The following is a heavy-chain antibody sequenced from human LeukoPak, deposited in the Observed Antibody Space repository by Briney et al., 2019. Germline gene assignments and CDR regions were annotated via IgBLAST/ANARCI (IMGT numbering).Heavy chain of an antibody. CDR3: ARNSGWYGVS. V-gene: IGHV3-23*01. Sequence: GGSLRLSCIASGFTLSSYEMRSIRQAPGKWLEWVSSVDYSGGDTNYADSVMGRFTISRDNSKNTLYLQLTSLNADDTAVYYCARNSGWYGVSWGQGTLVTVSS. CDR1: GFTLSSYE. J-gene: IGHJ4*02. D-gene: IGHD6-19*01. CDR2: VDYSGGDT.